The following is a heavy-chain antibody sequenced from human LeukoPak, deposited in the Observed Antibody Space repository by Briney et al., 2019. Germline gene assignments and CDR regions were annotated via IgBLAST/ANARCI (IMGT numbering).Heavy chain of an antibody. D-gene: IGHD3-10*01. Sequence: GGSLRLSCAASGFTFSSYSMNWVRQAPGKGLEWVSSISSSSSYIYYADSVKGRFTISRDNAKNSLYLQMNSLRAEDTAVYYCARLKITSGSTTDYWGQGTLVTVSS. V-gene: IGHV3-21*01. CDR1: GFTFSSYS. CDR3: ARLKITSGSTTDY. CDR2: ISSSSSYI. J-gene: IGHJ4*02.